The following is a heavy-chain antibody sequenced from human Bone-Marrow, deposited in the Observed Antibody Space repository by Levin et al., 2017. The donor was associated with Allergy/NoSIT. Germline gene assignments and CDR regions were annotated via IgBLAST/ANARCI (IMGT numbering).Heavy chain of an antibody. CDR1: GASISSFY. J-gene: IGHJ5*01. V-gene: IGHV4-59*08. CDR3: ARQAVPAAMNGFDS. Sequence: SQTLSLTCTVSGASISSFYWSWIRQPPGKGLEWIGYIYYSGSTNYSPSLKSRVSMSADMSRNQVYLTMSSVTAADTAVYYCARQAVPAAMNGFDSWGQGTLLTVSS. D-gene: IGHD2-2*01. CDR2: IYYSGST.